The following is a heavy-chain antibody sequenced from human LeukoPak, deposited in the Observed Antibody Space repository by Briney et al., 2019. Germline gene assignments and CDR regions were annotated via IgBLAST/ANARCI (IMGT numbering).Heavy chain of an antibody. J-gene: IGHJ4*02. D-gene: IGHD5-24*01. CDR3: ARRDGYNWYYFDY. CDR2: IKQDGSEK. V-gene: IGHV3-7*01. Sequence: GGSLRLSCAASGFTFSSYWMSWVRQAPGKGLEWVVNIKQDGSEKYYVDSVKGRFTISRDNAKNSLYLQMNSLRAEDTAVYYCARRDGYNWYYFDYWGQGTLVTVSS. CDR1: GFTFSSYW.